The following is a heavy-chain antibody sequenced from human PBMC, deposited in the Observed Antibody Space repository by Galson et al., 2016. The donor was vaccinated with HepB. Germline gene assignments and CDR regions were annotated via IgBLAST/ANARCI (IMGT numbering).Heavy chain of an antibody. CDR1: QFTFSTYA. CDR2: IPYDGGKK. J-gene: IGHJ4*02. Sequence: SLRLSCAVSQFTFSTYAMNWVRQAPGKGLEWVAVIPYDGGKKYYADSVKGRFTISRDNSKNTLYLQMNSLRPEDTAVYFCARDPLYCSGGSCIPYYFDYWGQGTPVTVSS. V-gene: IGHV3-30-3*01. D-gene: IGHD2-15*01. CDR3: ARDPLYCSGGSCIPYYFDY.